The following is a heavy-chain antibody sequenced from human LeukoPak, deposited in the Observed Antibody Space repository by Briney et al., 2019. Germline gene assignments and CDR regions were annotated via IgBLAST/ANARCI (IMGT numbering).Heavy chain of an antibody. CDR3: ARGPPWGVAARRYYYYYMDV. V-gene: IGHV3-30*02. CDR1: GFTFSSYG. Sequence: PGGSLRLSCAASGFTFSSYGMHWVRQAPGKGLEWVAFIRYDGSNKYYADSVKGRFTISRDNAKNSLYLQMNSLRAEDTAVYYCARGPPWGVAARRYYYYYMDVWGKGTTVTVSS. J-gene: IGHJ6*03. D-gene: IGHD6-6*01. CDR2: IRYDGSNK.